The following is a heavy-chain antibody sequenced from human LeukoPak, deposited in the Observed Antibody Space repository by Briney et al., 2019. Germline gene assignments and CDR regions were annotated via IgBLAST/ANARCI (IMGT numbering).Heavy chain of an antibody. CDR1: GFTFSDYY. J-gene: IGHJ4*02. Sequence: GGSLRLSCAASGFTFSDYYMSWIRQAPGKGLEWVSSISSSSSYIYYADSVKGRFTISRDNAKNSLYLQMNSLRAEDTAVYYCARDQGATAATPSNFDFWGQGTLVTVSS. CDR3: ARDQGATAATPSNFDF. V-gene: IGHV3-11*06. CDR2: ISSSSSYI. D-gene: IGHD4/OR15-4a*01.